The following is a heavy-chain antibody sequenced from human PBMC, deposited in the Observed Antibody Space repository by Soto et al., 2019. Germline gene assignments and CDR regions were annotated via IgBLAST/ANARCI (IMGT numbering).Heavy chain of an antibody. CDR3: ATDLPNYGSGEFAY. Sequence: EVQLVEAGGGLVKPGGSLRVSCVASGFTVNKAWMSWVRQAPGKGLEWVGRIKSQGGGGTIDYAAPVKGRFIISREDSKDTLYLQMNSLKTEDTAVYYCATDLPNYGSGEFAYWGQGTLVTVSS. V-gene: IGHV3-15*01. CDR1: GFTVNKAW. D-gene: IGHD3-10*01. J-gene: IGHJ4*02. CDR2: IKSQGGGGTI.